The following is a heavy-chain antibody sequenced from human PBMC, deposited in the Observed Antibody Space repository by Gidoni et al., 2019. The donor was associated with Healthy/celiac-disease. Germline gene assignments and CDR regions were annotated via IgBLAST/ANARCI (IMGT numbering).Heavy chain of an antibody. Sequence: QVQLQESGPGLVKPSQTLSLTCTVSGGSISSGGYYWSWIRQHPGKGLEWIGYIYYSGSTYYNPSLKSRVTISVDTSKNQFSLKLSSVTAADTAVYYCARGRATWGSYRPTHFDYWGQGTLVTVSS. J-gene: IGHJ4*02. CDR2: IYYSGST. CDR3: ARGRATWGSYRPTHFDY. V-gene: IGHV4-31*03. CDR1: GGSISSGGYY. D-gene: IGHD3-16*02.